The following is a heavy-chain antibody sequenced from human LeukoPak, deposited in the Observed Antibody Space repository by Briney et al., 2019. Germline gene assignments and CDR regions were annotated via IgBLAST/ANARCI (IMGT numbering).Heavy chain of an antibody. CDR2: IYTSGST. J-gene: IGHJ3*02. CDR1: GGSISSYY. D-gene: IGHD3-22*01. V-gene: IGHV4-4*07. CDR3: AAPVVITTPDAFDI. Sequence: SETLSLTCTVSGGSISSYYWSWIRQPAGKGLEWIGRIYTSGSTNYNPSLKSRVTMSVDTSKNQFSLKLSSVTAADTAVYYCAAPVVITTPDAFDIWGQGTMVTVSS.